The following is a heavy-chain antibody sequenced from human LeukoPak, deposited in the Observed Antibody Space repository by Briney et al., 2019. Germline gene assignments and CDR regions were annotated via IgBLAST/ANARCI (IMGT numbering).Heavy chain of an antibody. Sequence: ASVKVSCKASGYTFTGYYMHWVRQAPGQGLEWMGWINPNSGGTNYAQKFQGRVTMTRDTSISTAYMELSRLRSDDTAVYYCARLLDSSGPFDYWGQGTLVTVSS. CDR2: INPNSGGT. CDR1: GYTFTGYY. J-gene: IGHJ4*02. D-gene: IGHD3-22*01. V-gene: IGHV1-2*02. CDR3: ARLLDSSGPFDY.